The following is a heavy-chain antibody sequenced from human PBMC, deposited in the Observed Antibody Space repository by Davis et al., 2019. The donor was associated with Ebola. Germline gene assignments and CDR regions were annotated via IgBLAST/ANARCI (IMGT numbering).Heavy chain of an antibody. Sequence: GESLKISCAASGFTFSSYSMNWVRQAPGKGLEWVSYISSSSRTIYYADSVKGRFTVSRDNARNSLYLQMNSLRDEDTAAYYCARDYYGDYRVDYLGQGTLVTVSS. CDR1: GFTFSSYS. V-gene: IGHV3-48*02. CDR3: ARDYYGDYRVDY. J-gene: IGHJ4*02. CDR2: ISSSSRTI. D-gene: IGHD4-17*01.